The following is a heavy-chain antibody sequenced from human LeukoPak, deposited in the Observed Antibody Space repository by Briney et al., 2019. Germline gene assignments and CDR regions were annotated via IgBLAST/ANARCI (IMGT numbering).Heavy chain of an antibody. Sequence: GGSLRLSCAASGFTFSNYWISWVRQAPGKGLEWVSVIHSGGRTYYADSVKGRFTISRDISKNMVYLQMNSLRAEDTAVYYCARDPTRDGYNYGKFDYWGQGTLATVSS. CDR1: GFTFSNYW. CDR2: IHSGGRT. V-gene: IGHV3-66*01. J-gene: IGHJ4*02. D-gene: IGHD5-24*01. CDR3: ARDPTRDGYNYGKFDY.